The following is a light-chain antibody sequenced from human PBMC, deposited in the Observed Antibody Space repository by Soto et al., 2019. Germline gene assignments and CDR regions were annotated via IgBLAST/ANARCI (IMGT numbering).Light chain of an antibody. CDR2: NNN. Sequence: QSVLTQQPSVSGTPGQRVTISCSGGSSNIGSGTVNWYQQLPGTAPKLLIYNNNQRPSGVPDRFSGSKSGTSGSLAISGLQSEDEADYYCASWDDSLTGLYVFGTGTKVTVL. CDR1: SSNIGSGT. CDR3: ASWDDSLTGLYV. V-gene: IGLV1-44*01. J-gene: IGLJ1*01.